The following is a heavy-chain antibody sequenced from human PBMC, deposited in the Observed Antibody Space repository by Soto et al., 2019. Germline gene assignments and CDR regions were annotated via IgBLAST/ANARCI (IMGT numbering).Heavy chain of an antibody. D-gene: IGHD2-15*01. J-gene: IGHJ6*03. V-gene: IGHV3-9*01. CDR3: AKEKTYCSGGSCYYYYMDV. CDR1: GFTFDDYA. Sequence: GGSLRLSCAASGFTFDDYAMHWVRQAPGKGLEWVSGISWNSGSIGYADSVKGRFTISRDNAKNSLYLQMNSLRAEDTALYYCAKEKTYCSGGSCYYYYMDVWGKGTTVTVSS. CDR2: ISWNSGSI.